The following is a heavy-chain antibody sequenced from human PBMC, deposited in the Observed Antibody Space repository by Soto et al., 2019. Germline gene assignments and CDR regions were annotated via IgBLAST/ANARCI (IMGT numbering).Heavy chain of an antibody. CDR1: GGSISSSTYY. CDR3: ARLSLLDANSDY. Sequence: ETLSLTCTVSGGSISSSTYYWGWIRQPPGKGLEWIGNFYYGGSPYYNPSLKSRVTISVDTSKNQFSLKVTSVTAADTAVYYCARLSLLDANSDYWGQGTLVTVSS. CDR2: FYYGGSP. D-gene: IGHD2-15*01. J-gene: IGHJ4*02. V-gene: IGHV4-39*01.